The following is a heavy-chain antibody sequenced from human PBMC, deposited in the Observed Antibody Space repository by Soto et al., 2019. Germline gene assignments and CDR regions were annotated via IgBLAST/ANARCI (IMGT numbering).Heavy chain of an antibody. V-gene: IGHV3-74*01. J-gene: IGHJ3*01. CDR3: ARDQLYYNDISGRPLNAFDV. D-gene: IGHD3-22*01. CDR1: GFTFSSCW. CDR2: IDTYGSAT. Sequence: GGSLRLSCAASGFTFSSCWMHWVRQPPGKGLMWVSRIDTYGSATKYADSVEGRFTISRDNVGNTLYLEMNFLSAEDTAVYYCARDQLYYNDISGRPLNAFDVWGQGTMVTVSS.